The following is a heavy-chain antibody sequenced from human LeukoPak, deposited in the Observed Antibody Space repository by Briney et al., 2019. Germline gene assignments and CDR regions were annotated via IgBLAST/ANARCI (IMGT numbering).Heavy chain of an antibody. V-gene: IGHV1-18*01. CDR3: ARDSETYYYDSSGYYPDY. Sequence: ASVKVSCKASGYTFTSYGISWVRQAPGQGLEWMGWINAYNGNTNYAQKLQGRVTMTTDTSTSTVYMELSSLRSEDTAVYYCARDSETYYYDSSGYYPDYWGQGTLVTVSS. D-gene: IGHD3-22*01. J-gene: IGHJ4*02. CDR1: GYTFTSYG. CDR2: INAYNGNT.